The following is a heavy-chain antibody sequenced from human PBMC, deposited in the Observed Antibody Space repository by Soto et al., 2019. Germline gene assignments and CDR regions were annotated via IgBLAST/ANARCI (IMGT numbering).Heavy chain of an antibody. D-gene: IGHD3-22*01. CDR2: YHSGGST. V-gene: IGHV4-30-4*01. CDR3: LRSRQMGSGYGYGLVV. CDR1: GVSLNTADTW. Sequence: QVQLQESGSGLVKPSQSLSLTCTVSGVSLNTADTWWSWIRQSPGKCLEFIGYYHSGGSTYYDASFRSRVIIYAYTSNSNFYLKLSSMTVPATAIYFCLRSRQMGSGYGYGLVVCSQGTTVTVSS. J-gene: IGHJ6*01.